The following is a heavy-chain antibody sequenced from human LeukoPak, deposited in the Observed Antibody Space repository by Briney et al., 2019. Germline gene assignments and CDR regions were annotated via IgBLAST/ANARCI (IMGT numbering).Heavy chain of an antibody. J-gene: IGHJ4*02. CDR2: IRSKAYGGTT. CDR1: GFTFGDYA. D-gene: IGHD5-18*01. Sequence: GRSLRLSCTASGFTFGDYAMSWFRQAPGKGLEWVGFIRSKAYGGTTEYAASVKGRFTISRDDSKSIAYLQMNSLKTVDTAVYYCTRVDSTWIQLWAHFDYWGQGTLVTVSS. V-gene: IGHV3-49*03. CDR3: TRVDSTWIQLWAHFDY.